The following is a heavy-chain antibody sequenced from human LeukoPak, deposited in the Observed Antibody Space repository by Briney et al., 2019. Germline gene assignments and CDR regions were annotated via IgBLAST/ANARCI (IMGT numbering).Heavy chain of an antibody. J-gene: IGHJ5*02. D-gene: IGHD6-13*01. CDR2: IYYSGST. CDR3: ARGSGIAAEENWFDP. V-gene: IGHV4-61*08. CDR1: GGSISSGDYY. Sequence: SETLSLTCTVSGGSISSGDYYWSWIRQPPGKGLEWIGYIYYSGSTNYNLSLKSRVTISVDTSKNQFSLKLSSVTAADTAVYYCARGSGIAAEENWFDPWGQGTLVTVSS.